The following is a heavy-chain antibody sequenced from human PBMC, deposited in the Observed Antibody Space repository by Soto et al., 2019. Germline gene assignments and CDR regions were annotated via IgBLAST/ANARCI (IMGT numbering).Heavy chain of an antibody. Sequence: SETLSLTCTVSGGSISSGGYYWSWIRQHPGKGLEWIGYIYYSGSTYYNPSLKSRVTISVDTSKNQFSLKLSSVTAADTAVYYCARDPGYYDFWSGSRYGMDVWGQGTTVTVSS. D-gene: IGHD3-3*01. CDR3: ARDPGYYDFWSGSRYGMDV. CDR2: IYYSGST. J-gene: IGHJ6*02. V-gene: IGHV4-31*03. CDR1: GGSISSGGYY.